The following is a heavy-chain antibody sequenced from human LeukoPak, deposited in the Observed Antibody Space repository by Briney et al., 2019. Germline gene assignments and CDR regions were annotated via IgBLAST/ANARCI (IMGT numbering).Heavy chain of an antibody. CDR2: VNRDGSET. CDR1: GFALSSHW. J-gene: IGHJ3*01. V-gene: IGHV3-7*03. CDR3: ARRYFDL. Sequence: GGSLRLSCAASGFALSSHWMTWVRQVPGRGPEWVANVNRDGSETYYLDSVKGRFTISKDNAKNSLYLHMNSLRAEDTAVYYCARRYFDLWGQGTMVTVSS.